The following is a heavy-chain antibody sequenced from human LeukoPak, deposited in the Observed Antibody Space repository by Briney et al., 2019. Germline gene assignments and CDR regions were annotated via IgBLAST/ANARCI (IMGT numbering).Heavy chain of an antibody. CDR2: ISYDGSKQ. V-gene: IGHV3-33*05. Sequence: GGSLRLSCAASGFTFSSHGFHWVRQAPGKGLEWVAVISYDGSKQYYADSVKGRFTISRDDSKSTLYLQMNSLRVEDTAVYYCARDLSYGSLDYGGQGTLVTVSS. CDR1: GFTFSSHG. J-gene: IGHJ4*02. CDR3: ARDLSYGSLDY. D-gene: IGHD1-1*01.